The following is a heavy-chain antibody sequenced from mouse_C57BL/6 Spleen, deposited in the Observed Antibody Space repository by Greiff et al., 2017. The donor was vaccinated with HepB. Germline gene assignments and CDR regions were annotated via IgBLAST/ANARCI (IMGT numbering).Heavy chain of an antibody. Sequence: VQLQQSGAELVMPGASVKLSCKASGYTFTSYWMHWVKQRPGQGLEWIGEIDPSDSYTNYNQKFKGKSTLTVDKSSSTAYMQLSSLTSEDSAVYYCARYYGSSYYWAMDDWGQGTSVTVSS. V-gene: IGHV1-69*01. D-gene: IGHD1-1*01. J-gene: IGHJ4*01. CDR1: GYTFTSYW. CDR3: ARYYGSSYYWAMDD. CDR2: IDPSDSYT.